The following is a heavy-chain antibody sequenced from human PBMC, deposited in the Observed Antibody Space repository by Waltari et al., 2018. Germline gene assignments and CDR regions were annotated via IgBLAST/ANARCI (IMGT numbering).Heavy chain of an antibody. D-gene: IGHD4-17*01. CDR3: ARGARRTTVTTGWWYFDL. Sequence: EVQLVESGGGLVQPGGSLRLSCAASGFTHSMYWMHWVRQAPGKELVWVSRSNSDGSSTSYADSVKDRFTISKDNAKNTVYLQMNSLRAEDTAIYYCARGARRTTVTTGWWYFDLWGRGTLVTVSS. V-gene: IGHV3-74*01. CDR1: GFTHSMYW. J-gene: IGHJ2*01. CDR2: SNSDGSST.